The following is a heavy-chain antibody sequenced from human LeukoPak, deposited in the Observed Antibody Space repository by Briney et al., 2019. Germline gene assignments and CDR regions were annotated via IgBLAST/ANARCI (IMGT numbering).Heavy chain of an antibody. Sequence: GGSLRLSCAASGFTLSSYSMNWVRQAPGKGLEWVSYISDTGSTIAYADSVKGRFTMSRDEAKNSLHLQMNSLRDEDTAVYYCTRRFDSWGQGVLVTVSS. CDR2: ISDTGSTI. J-gene: IGHJ4*02. V-gene: IGHV3-48*02. CDR1: GFTLSSYS. CDR3: TRRFDS.